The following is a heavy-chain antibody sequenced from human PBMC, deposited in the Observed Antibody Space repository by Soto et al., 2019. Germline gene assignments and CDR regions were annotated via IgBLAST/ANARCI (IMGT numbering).Heavy chain of an antibody. D-gene: IGHD3-3*01. CDR3: ARNTIFGAHSPY. CDR1: GFTFSSYG. V-gene: IGHV3-33*01. CDR2: IWYDGSNE. J-gene: IGHJ4*02. Sequence: GGSLRLSCAASGFTFSSYGMQWVRQAPGKGLEWVAVIWYDGSNENYADSVKGRFTISRDNSKNTLYLQMNSLRAEDTAVYYCARNTIFGAHSPYWGQGTLVTVSS.